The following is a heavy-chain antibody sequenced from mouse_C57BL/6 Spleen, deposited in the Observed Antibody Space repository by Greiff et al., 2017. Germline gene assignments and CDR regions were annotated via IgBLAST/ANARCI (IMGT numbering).Heavy chain of an antibody. D-gene: IGHD2-5*01. CDR1: GYTFTDHT. Sequence: VQLQQSDAELVKPGASVKLSCKVSGYTFTDHTIHWMKQRPEQGLEWIGYIYPRDGSTKYNEKFKGKATLTADESSSTAYMQLNSLTSEDSAVYFCARSAYYSNPKDYAIDYWGQGTSVTVSS. V-gene: IGHV1-78*01. J-gene: IGHJ4*01. CDR2: IYPRDGST. CDR3: ARSAYYSNPKDYAIDY.